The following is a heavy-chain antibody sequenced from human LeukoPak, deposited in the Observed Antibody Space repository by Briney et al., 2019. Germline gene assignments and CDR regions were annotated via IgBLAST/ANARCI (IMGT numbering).Heavy chain of an antibody. J-gene: IGHJ6*02. CDR1: GFTFSSYS. V-gene: IGHV3-21*01. D-gene: IGHD2-21*01. CDR2: ISSSSSYI. CDR3: ARDKGAIPYYGMDV. Sequence: PGGSLRLSCAASGFTFSSYSMNWVRQAPGKGLEWVSSISSSSSYIYYADSVKGRFTISRDNAKNSLYLQMNSLGAEDTAVYYCARDKGAIPYYGMDVWGQGTTVTVSS.